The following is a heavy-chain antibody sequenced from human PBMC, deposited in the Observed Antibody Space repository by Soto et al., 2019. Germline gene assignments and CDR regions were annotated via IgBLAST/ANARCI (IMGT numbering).Heavy chain of an antibody. Sequence: GGSLRLSCAASGFTFNKYAMHWVRQARGTGLEWVAVISNDGSNPYYADSVKGRFTISRDNSKNTLYLQMNSLREEDTAVYYCARTGYDRSGYFVEYYFDYWGQGTLVTVAS. CDR3: ARTGYDRSGYFVEYYFDY. CDR2: ISNDGSNP. V-gene: IGHV3-30-3*01. J-gene: IGHJ4*02. CDR1: GFTFNKYA. D-gene: IGHD3-22*01.